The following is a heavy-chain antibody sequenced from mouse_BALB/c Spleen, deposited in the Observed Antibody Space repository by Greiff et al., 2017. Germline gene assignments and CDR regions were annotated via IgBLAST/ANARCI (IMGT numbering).Heavy chain of an antibody. CDR1: GFTFSDYY. CDR3: ASSFAY. V-gene: IGHV5-4*02. Sequence: EVQGVESGGGLVKPGGSLKLSCAASGFTFSDYYMYWVRQTPEKRLEWVATISDGGSYTYYPDSVKGRFTISRDNAKNTLYLQMSSLRSEDTAMYYCASSFAYWGQGTLVTVSA. CDR2: ISDGGSYT. J-gene: IGHJ3*01.